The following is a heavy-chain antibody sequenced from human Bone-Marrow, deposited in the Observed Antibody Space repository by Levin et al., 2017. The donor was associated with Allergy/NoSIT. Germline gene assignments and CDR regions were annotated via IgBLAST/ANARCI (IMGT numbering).Heavy chain of an antibody. CDR2: ISDDGSNK. CDR1: GFTFSNFG. J-gene: IGHJ3*02. V-gene: IGHV3-30*18. CDR3: VKALHSTGTTRMAFDI. D-gene: IGHD1-1*01. Sequence: LGESLKISCAASGFTFSNFGMHWVRQAPGKGLEWVAVISDDGSNKYYAESVKGRFTTSRDNSKNTLYLQMNSLRTEDTAVYYCVKALHSTGTTRMAFDIWGHGTMVTVSS.